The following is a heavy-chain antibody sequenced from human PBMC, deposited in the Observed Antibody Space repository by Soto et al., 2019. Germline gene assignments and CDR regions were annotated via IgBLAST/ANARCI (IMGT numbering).Heavy chain of an antibody. J-gene: IGHJ6*02. CDR1: GGTFSSYA. CDR2: IIPIFGTA. V-gene: IGHV1-69*12. CDR3: AKTPENYYYGMDV. Sequence: QVQLVQSGAEVKKPGSSVKVSCKASGGTFSSYAISWVRQAPGQGLEWMGGIIPIFGTANYAQKFQGRVTFTADEXTITAYMELSSLRSEDTAVYYCAKTPENYYYGMDVWGQGTTVTVSS.